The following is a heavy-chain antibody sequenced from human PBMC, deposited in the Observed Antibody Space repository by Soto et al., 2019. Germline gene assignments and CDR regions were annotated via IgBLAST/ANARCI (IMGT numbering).Heavy chain of an antibody. CDR3: ATSRDSPARPFDP. Sequence: QVQLVQSGAEVKKPGSSVKVSCKASGGTFSSYAISWVRQAPGQGLEWMGGIIPIFGTANYAQKFQGRVTXAXDXXTSTAYMELSSLRSEDTAVYYCATSRDSPARPFDPWGQGTLVTVSS. CDR1: GGTFSSYA. V-gene: IGHV1-69*05. J-gene: IGHJ5*02. D-gene: IGHD2-2*01. CDR2: IIPIFGTA.